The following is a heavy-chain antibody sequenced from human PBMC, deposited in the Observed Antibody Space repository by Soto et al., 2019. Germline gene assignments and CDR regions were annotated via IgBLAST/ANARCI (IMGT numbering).Heavy chain of an antibody. J-gene: IGHJ4*02. Sequence: PGRSLRLSCEAPGFDISTYGLHWVRQAPGKGLEWLACIWYDGSNQHYAASVKGRFTISRDNSRNTLYLQMNSLRADETAVYFCARAVYSATYYDCIGYWGRGTLVTGSS. CDR1: GFDISTYG. CDR2: IWYDGSNQ. V-gene: IGHV3-33*01. CDR3: ARAVYSATYYDCIGY. D-gene: IGHD1-26*01.